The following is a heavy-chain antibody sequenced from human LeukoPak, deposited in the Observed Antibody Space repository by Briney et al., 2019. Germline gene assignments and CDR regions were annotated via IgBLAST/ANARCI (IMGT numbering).Heavy chain of an antibody. J-gene: IGHJ6*02. CDR2: IKSKADGGTG. Sequence: GGSLRLSCAASGFTFRSYAMSWVRQAPGKGLEWVARIKSKADGGTGDYAAPVKGRFTISRDDSKNTVYLQMHSLKTEDTAVYYCATGVAWLDVWGQGTTVTVSS. V-gene: IGHV3-15*01. D-gene: IGHD2-15*01. CDR3: ATGVAWLDV. CDR1: GFTFRSYA.